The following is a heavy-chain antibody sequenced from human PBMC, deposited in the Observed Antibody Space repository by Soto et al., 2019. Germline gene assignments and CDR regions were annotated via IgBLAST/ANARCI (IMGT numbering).Heavy chain of an antibody. Sequence: QVQLVESGGGVVQPGRSLRLSCAASGFTFSSYGMHWVRQAPGKGLEWVAVISYDGSNKYYADSVKGRFTISRDNSKHTLYLQMNSLRAEDTAVYYCAKDLNYDILTGLYYYYGMDVWGQGTTVTVSS. J-gene: IGHJ6*02. D-gene: IGHD3-9*01. CDR1: GFTFSSYG. V-gene: IGHV3-30*18. CDR3: AKDLNYDILTGLYYYYGMDV. CDR2: ISYDGSNK.